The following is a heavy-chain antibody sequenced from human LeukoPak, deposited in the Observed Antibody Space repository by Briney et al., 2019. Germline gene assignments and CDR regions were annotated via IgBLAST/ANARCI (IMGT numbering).Heavy chain of an antibody. CDR2: IYYSGST. J-gene: IGHJ6*02. V-gene: IGHV4-59*01. CDR3: ARDQSCCGMDV. D-gene: IGHD2-15*01. Sequence: SETLSLTCTVSGGSISSYYWSWIRQPPGKGLEWIGYIYYSGSTNYNPSLKSRVTISVDTSKNQFSLNVSSVTAADTAVYYCARDQSCCGMDVWGQGTTVTVSS. CDR1: GGSISSYY.